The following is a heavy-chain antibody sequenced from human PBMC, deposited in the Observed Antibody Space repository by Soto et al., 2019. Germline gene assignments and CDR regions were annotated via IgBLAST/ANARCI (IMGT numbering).Heavy chain of an antibody. Sequence: GGSLRLSCAASGFTFSSYAMHWVRQAPGKGLEWVAVISYDGSNKYYADSVKGRFTISRDNSKNTLYLQMNSLRAEDTAVYYGARRFLRWGDYYGMVVWGQGTTVTVSS. CDR2: ISYDGSNK. CDR1: GFTFSSYA. J-gene: IGHJ6*02. D-gene: IGHD3-3*01. V-gene: IGHV3-30-3*01. CDR3: ARRFLRWGDYYGMVV.